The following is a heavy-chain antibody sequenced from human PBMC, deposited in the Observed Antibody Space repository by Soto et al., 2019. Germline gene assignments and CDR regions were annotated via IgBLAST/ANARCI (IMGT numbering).Heavy chain of an antibody. CDR3: TTARGGVAGPYYYYGMDV. CDR2: IKSKTDGGTT. Sequence: EVQLVESGGGLVKPGGSLRLSCAASGFTFSNAWMNWVRQAPGKGLEWVGRIKSKTDGGTTDYAEPVKGRFTISRDDSKNTLYLQMNSLKTEDTAVYYCTTARGGVAGPYYYYGMDVWGQGTTVTVSS. CDR1: GFTFSNAW. D-gene: IGHD3-16*01. V-gene: IGHV3-15*07. J-gene: IGHJ6*02.